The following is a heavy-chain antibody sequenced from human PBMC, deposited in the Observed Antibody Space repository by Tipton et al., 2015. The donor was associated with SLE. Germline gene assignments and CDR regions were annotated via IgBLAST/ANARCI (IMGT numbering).Heavy chain of an antibody. D-gene: IGHD3-10*01. CDR3: ARDTAHYGSGDGAFDI. V-gene: IGHV4-31*03. Sequence: LRLSCSVSGDSISSGAYYWGWIRQHPGKGLEWIGDIYNLGNTYYNPSLKSRLAISIDTSKNQFSLKLTSVTAADTAVYYCARDTAHYGSGDGAFDIWGQGTMVTVSS. J-gene: IGHJ3*02. CDR2: IYNLGNT. CDR1: GDSISSGAYY.